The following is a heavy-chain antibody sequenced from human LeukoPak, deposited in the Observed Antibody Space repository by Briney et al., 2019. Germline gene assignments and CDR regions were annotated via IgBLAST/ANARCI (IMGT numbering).Heavy chain of an antibody. CDR2: ISYDGSNK. CDR1: GFTFSSYG. D-gene: IGHD6-13*01. CDR3: AKEQTPTRSSSWWTNDAFDT. Sequence: PGGSLRLSCAASGFTFSSYGMHWVRQAPGKGLEWVAVISYDGSNKYYADSVKGRFTIPRDNSKNTLYLQMNSLRAEDTAVYYCAKEQTPTRSSSWWTNDAFDTWGQGTMVTVSS. V-gene: IGHV3-30*18. J-gene: IGHJ3*02.